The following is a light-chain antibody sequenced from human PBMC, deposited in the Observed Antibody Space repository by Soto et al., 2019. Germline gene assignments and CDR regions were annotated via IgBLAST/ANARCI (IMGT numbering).Light chain of an antibody. J-gene: IGKJ5*01. Sequence: ETVMTQAPATLSXPPXHRAXLXXRAXQSVYNNLAWYQQKPGQAPRLLIYGASTRATSIPARFSGSGSGTEFTLTISSLQSEDFAVYYCQQYNNWPITFGQGTRLEIK. V-gene: IGKV3-15*01. CDR1: QSVYNN. CDR3: QQYNNWPIT. CDR2: GAS.